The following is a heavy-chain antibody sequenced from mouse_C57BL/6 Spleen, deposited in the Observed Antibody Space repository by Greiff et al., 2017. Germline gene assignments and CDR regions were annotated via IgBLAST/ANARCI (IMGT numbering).Heavy chain of an antibody. V-gene: IGHV5-16*01. CDR2: INYDGSST. Sequence: EVKLVESEGGLVQPGSSMKLSCTASGFTFSDYYMAWVRQVPEKGLEWVANINYDGSSTYYLDSLKSRFIISRDNAKNILYLQMSSLKSEDTATYYCARGGNWDFAYWGQGTLVTVSA. CDR1: GFTFSDYY. CDR3: ARGGNWDFAY. J-gene: IGHJ3*01. D-gene: IGHD4-1*01.